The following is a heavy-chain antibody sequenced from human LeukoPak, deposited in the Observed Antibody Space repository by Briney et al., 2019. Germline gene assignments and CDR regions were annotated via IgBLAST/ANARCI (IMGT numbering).Heavy chain of an antibody. D-gene: IGHD5-24*01. Sequence: GGSLRLSCAASGFMFSNYAMSWVRQAPGRGLEWVSAVKTYAGDTYYADSVKGRFIISRDNSKSTVYLQMNSLRAEDSALYYCAKGQMATILGFDSWGQGALVTVSS. CDR3: AKGQMATILGFDS. J-gene: IGHJ4*02. V-gene: IGHV3-23*01. CDR1: GFMFSNYA. CDR2: VKTYAGDT.